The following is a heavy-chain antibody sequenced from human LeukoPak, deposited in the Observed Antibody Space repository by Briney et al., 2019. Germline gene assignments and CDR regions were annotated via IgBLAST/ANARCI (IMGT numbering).Heavy chain of an antibody. V-gene: IGHV4-61*02. J-gene: IGHJ4*02. CDR3: ARLPLGFGEYL. CDR1: GGSISSGSYY. Sequence: SETLSLTCTVSGGSISSGSYYWSWIRQPAGKGLEWIGRIYTSGSTNYNPSLKSRVTISVDTSKNQFSLKLSSVTAADTAVYYCARLPLGFGEYLWGQGTLVTVSS. CDR2: IYTSGST. D-gene: IGHD3-10*01.